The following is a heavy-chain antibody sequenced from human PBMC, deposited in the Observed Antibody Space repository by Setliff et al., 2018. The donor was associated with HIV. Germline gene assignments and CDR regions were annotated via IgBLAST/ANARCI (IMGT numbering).Heavy chain of an antibody. V-gene: IGHV1-69*10. CDR3: ATDPGYSSTWYSESFQH. CDR1: GGTFSSDA. J-gene: IGHJ1*01. D-gene: IGHD6-13*01. Sequence: GASVKVSCKASGGTFSSDALSWVRQVPGQGLEWMGGTIPLLGIINYADKFQDRVTITRDESTSTAYMELRSLRSDDTAMYYCATDPGYSSTWYSESFQHWGQGTVVTVSS. CDR2: TIPLLGII.